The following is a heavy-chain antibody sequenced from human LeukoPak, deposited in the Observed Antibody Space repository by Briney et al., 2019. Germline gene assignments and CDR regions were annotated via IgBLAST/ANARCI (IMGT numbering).Heavy chain of an antibody. J-gene: IGHJ6*02. CDR3: ARHEGFYYGMDV. V-gene: IGHV4-4*07. CDR2: IYTSGST. CDR1: GGSISSSY. Sequence: SETLSLTCTVSGGSISSSYWSWIRQPARQGLEWIGRIYTSGSTNYNPSLKIRVTMSVDTSKNQFSLKLSSVPAADTAVYYCARHEGFYYGMDVWGQGTTVTVSS.